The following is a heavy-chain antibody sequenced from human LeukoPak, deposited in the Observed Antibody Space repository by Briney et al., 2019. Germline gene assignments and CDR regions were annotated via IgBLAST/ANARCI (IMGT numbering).Heavy chain of an antibody. CDR2: IKQDGSEK. CDR3: ARSYYVWGSYPPDDY. CDR1: GFTFSSYW. V-gene: IGHV3-7*01. Sequence: GGSLRLSCAASGFTFSSYWMSWVRQAPGKGLEWVANIKQDGSEKYYVDSVKGRFTISRDNAKNSMYLQMNSLRAEDTAVYYCARSYYVWGSYPPDDYWGQGTLVTVSS. D-gene: IGHD3-16*02. J-gene: IGHJ4*02.